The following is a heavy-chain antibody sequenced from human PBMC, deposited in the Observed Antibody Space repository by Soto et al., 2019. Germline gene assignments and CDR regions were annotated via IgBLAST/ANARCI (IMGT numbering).Heavy chain of an antibody. CDR2: IIPIFGTA. CDR3: ARDGGGNSYFDY. D-gene: IGHD2-21*02. CDR1: GGTFSSYA. Sequence: SVKFSCKASGGTFSSYAISWVRQAPGQGLEWMGGIIPIFGTANYAQKFQGRVTITADESTSTAYMELSSLRSEDTAVYYCARDGGGNSYFDYWGQGTLVTVSS. J-gene: IGHJ4*02. V-gene: IGHV1-69*01.